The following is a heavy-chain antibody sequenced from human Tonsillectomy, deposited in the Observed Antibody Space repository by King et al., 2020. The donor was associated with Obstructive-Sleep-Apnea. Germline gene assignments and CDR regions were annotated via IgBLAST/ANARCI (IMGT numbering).Heavy chain of an antibody. V-gene: IGHV3-30*02. CDR2: IRYDGSNE. J-gene: IGHJ4*02. Sequence: VQLVESGGGVVQPGGSLRLSCAASGFTFSSSGMHWVRQAPGKGLEGVRLIRYDGSNEYYADSGKGRFSVSRDNSKNALFLQMNNLSAEDTAVYYCAKDNSNWSFDYWGQGILVTVSS. CDR3: AKDNSNWSFDY. CDR1: GFTFSSSG. D-gene: IGHD6-6*01.